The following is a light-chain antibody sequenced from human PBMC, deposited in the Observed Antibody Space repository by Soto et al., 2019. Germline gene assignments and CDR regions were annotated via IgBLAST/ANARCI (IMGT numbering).Light chain of an antibody. J-gene: IGKJ3*01. CDR1: QNVSTW. Sequence: DIQITQSPSSVSASVGDRVTVTCRASQNVSTWLTWYQQTPGKAPNLLIYGASTLQRGVPSRFSGSGSETEFTLTISSLQPEDFAIYFCQQGSRFPFTFGPGTRVDFK. V-gene: IGKV1-12*01. CDR2: GAS. CDR3: QQGSRFPFT.